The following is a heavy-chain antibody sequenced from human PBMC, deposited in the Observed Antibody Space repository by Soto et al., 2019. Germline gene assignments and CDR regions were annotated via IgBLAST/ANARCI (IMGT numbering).Heavy chain of an antibody. CDR3: AKEGDIVAYVFDH. V-gene: IGHV3-30*18. Sequence: QVQLVESGGGVVQPGRSLRLSCAASGFTFSSYGMHWVRQAPGKGLEWVAVISYDGSNKYYADSVKGRFTISRDNSKNSLYLQMNSLRAEDTAVYYCAKEGDIVAYVFDHCGQGTLVTVSS. CDR1: GFTFSSYG. CDR2: ISYDGSNK. J-gene: IGHJ4*02. D-gene: IGHD5-12*01.